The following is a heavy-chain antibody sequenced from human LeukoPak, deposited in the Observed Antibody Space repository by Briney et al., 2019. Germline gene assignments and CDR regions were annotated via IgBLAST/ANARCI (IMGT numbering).Heavy chain of an antibody. V-gene: IGHV4-59*01. CDR2: IYYSGST. Sequence: SETLSLTCAVYGGSFSSYYWSWIRQPPGKGLEWIGYIYYSGSTNYNPSLKSRVTISVDTSKNQFSLKLSSVTAADTAVYFCARGIWSGYFPPNYYYMDVWGKGTTVTVSS. D-gene: IGHD3-3*01. CDR3: ARGIWSGYFPPNYYYMDV. CDR1: GGSFSSYY. J-gene: IGHJ6*03.